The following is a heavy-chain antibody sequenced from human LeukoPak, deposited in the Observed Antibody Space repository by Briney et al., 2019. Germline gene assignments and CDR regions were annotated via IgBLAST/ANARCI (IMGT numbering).Heavy chain of an antibody. V-gene: IGHV3-9*01. Sequence: AGGSLRLSCAASGFTFDDYAMHWVRQAPGKGLEWVSGISWTSASTGYADSVKGRFTISGDNAKNSLYLQMNSLRAEDTALYYCAKDMVRGHYYYYGMDVWGQGTTVTVSS. D-gene: IGHD3-10*01. CDR3: AKDMVRGHYYYYGMDV. CDR2: ISWTSAST. CDR1: GFTFDDYA. J-gene: IGHJ6*02.